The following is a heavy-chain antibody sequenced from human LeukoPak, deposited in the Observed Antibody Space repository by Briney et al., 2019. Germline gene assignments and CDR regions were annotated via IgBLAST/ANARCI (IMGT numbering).Heavy chain of an antibody. Sequence: SETLSLTCTVSGGSISSYYWSWIRQPAGKGLEWIGRIYTSGSTNYNPSLKSRVTMSVDTSKNQFSLKLSSVTAADTAVYYCARTQGVYYDYVWGSYRYNPLFDYWGQGTLVTVSS. CDR3: ARTQGVYYDYVWGSYRYNPLFDY. CDR2: IYTSGST. V-gene: IGHV4-4*07. D-gene: IGHD3-16*02. J-gene: IGHJ4*02. CDR1: GGSISSYY.